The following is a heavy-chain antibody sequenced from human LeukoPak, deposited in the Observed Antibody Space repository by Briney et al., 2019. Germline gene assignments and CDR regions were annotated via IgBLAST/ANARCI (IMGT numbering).Heavy chain of an antibody. Sequence: SETLSLTCTVSGGSISSSSYYWSWMRQPPGKGLEWIGYIYHSGSTYYNPSLKSRVTISVDRSKNQFSLKLSSVTAADTAVYYCARTVDSSGYCLFYYWGQGTLVTVSS. CDR1: GGSISSSSYY. CDR2: IYHSGST. V-gene: IGHV4-30-2*01. D-gene: IGHD3-22*01. J-gene: IGHJ4*02. CDR3: ARTVDSSGYCLFYY.